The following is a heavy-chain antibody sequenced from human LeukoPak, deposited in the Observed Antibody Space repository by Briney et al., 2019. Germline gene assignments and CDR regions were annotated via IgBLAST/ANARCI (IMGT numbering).Heavy chain of an antibody. V-gene: IGHV1-69*05. CDR2: IIPIFGTA. CDR3: ARAPGRDGYNLPDY. J-gene: IGHJ4*02. Sequence: GASVKVSCKASGGTFSSYAISWVRQAPGQGLEWMGGIIPIFGTANYAQKFQGRVTITTDESTSTAYMELSSLRSEDTAVYYCARAPGRDGYNLPDYWGQGTLVTVSS. CDR1: GGTFSSYA. D-gene: IGHD5-24*01.